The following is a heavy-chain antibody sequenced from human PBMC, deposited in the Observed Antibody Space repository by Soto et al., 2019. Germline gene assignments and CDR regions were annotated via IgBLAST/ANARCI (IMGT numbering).Heavy chain of an antibody. CDR2: MSHSGGS. CDR1: GWSFRVPNYY. V-gene: IGHV4-34*01. D-gene: IGHD2-21*02. CDR3: ARVQRGTATSVVDAFYI. J-gene: IGHJ3*02. Sequence: QVQLQQWGAGLLKPSETLSLPCAVYGWSFRVPNYYCSWLRQPPGKGLEWIGEMSHSGGSHFNPSLMSGVAIAVDTSPNQFSLKMGSVTDADTSVYDGARVQRGTATSVVDAFYIWGSRTMFIVS.